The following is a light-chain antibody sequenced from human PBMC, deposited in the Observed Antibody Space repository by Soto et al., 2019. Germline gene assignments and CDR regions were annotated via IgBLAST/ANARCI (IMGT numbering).Light chain of an antibody. CDR3: QQRSRWLT. CDR2: DAS. J-gene: IGKJ4*01. Sequence: ELVLTQCPGTPSLSPWEVDTLSCPPSQSVSSSLAWYQQKPGQAPRLLIYDASSRASGIPARFSGSGSGTDFTLTISSLEPEDFAVYYCQQRSRWLTFGGGPKVDIK. CDR1: QSVSSS. V-gene: IGKV3-11*01.